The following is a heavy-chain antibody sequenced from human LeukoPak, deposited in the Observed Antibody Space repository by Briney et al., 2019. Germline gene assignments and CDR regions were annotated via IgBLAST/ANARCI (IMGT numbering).Heavy chain of an antibody. J-gene: IGHJ4*02. CDR3: ARVGPARLEDY. V-gene: IGHV4-34*01. Sequence: SETLTLTCAVYGGSLSGYYWSWIRQPPGKGLEWIGEINHSGSTNYNPSLKSRVTISVDTSKNQFSLKLSSVTAADTAVYYCARVGPARLEDYWGQGTLVTVSS. D-gene: IGHD1-1*01. CDR2: INHSGST. CDR1: GGSLSGYY.